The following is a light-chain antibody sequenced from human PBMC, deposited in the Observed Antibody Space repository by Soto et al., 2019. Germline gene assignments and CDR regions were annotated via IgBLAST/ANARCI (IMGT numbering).Light chain of an antibody. CDR3: ATWDDSLSDHV. CDR2: SNS. J-gene: IGLJ1*01. V-gene: IGLV1-44*01. CDR1: SSNIGGNI. Sequence: VLTQPPSASGTPGQRVTISCSGSSSNIGGNIVNWYQQLPGTAPKLLIYSNSQRPSGVPDRFSGSKSGSSASLAISGLQSEDEADYYCATWDDSLSDHVFGSGTKVTVL.